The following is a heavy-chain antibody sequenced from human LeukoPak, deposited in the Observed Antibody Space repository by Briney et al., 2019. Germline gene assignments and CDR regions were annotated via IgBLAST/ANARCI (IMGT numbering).Heavy chain of an antibody. CDR2: LSYTGTT. Sequence: SETLSLTCSVSGVSISSNIYYWGWVRQPPGKGPEWIASLSYTGTTYYSPSLKRRATISVDTSKNQFSLKLSSVTAADTAVYYCARASGAIFGVVPFDPWGQGTLVTVSS. V-gene: IGHV4-39*07. CDR1: GVSISSNIYY. D-gene: IGHD3-3*01. J-gene: IGHJ5*02. CDR3: ARASGAIFGVVPFDP.